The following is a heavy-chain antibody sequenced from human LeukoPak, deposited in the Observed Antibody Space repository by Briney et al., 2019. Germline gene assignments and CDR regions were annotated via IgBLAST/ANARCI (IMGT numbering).Heavy chain of an antibody. CDR2: ISASGGTT. CDR1: GVTFSGYS. D-gene: IGHD1-1*01. V-gene: IGHV3-48*01. Sequence: PGGSLRLSCSTSGVTFSGYSMNWVRRAPGKGLEWLSYISASGGTTYYADSVNGRFTISRDNAKNSLFLEMNSLRVDDTAMYFCARSSLERHHSFDFWGRGTLVTVSS. CDR3: ARSSLERHHSFDF. J-gene: IGHJ4*02.